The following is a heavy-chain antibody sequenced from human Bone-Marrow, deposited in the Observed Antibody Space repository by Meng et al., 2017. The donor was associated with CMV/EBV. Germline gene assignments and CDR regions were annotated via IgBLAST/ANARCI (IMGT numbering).Heavy chain of an antibody. CDR3: AKEWDFWSGYPQNYFDY. D-gene: IGHD3-3*01. V-gene: IGHV3-23*01. CDR2: ISGSGDST. J-gene: IGHJ4*01. CDR1: GFTFSSYE. Sequence: GESLKISCTASGFTFSSYEINWVRQAPGKGLEWVSSISGSGDSTYYADAVKGLFTISRDNSKNTLYLQMNSLRGEDTAVYYCAKEWDFWSGYPQNYFDYWGHGTLVTVSS.